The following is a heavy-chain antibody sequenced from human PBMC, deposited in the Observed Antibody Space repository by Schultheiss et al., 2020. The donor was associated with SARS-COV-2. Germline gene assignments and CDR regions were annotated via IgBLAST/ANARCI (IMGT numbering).Heavy chain of an antibody. CDR2: INHTGGT. CDR1: GASFTTYY. Sequence: SQTLSLTCAVSGASFTTYYWNWIRQPPGKGLEWIGEINHTGGTNYNPSLKSRVTISIDTSKGQFSLNLHSVTAADTAVYYCARELNYWGQGTLVTVSS. V-gene: IGHV4-34*01. CDR3: ARELNY. D-gene: IGHD6-6*01. J-gene: IGHJ4*02.